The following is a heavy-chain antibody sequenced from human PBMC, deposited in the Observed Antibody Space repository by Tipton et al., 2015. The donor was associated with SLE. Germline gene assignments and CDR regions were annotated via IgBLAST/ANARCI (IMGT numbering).Heavy chain of an antibody. V-gene: IGHV4-59*12. CDR3: ARVAPTEVFDY. D-gene: IGHD1-1*01. Sequence: GLVKPSQTLSLTCSVSGGSISDYYWTWIRQPPGKGLEWIGYVHYSGNTNYNPSLRSRVTMSVDTSKYQFSLELNSVTAADTSVYYCARVAPTEVFDYWGQGTLVTVSS. CDR1: GGSISDYY. J-gene: IGHJ4*02. CDR2: VHYSGNT.